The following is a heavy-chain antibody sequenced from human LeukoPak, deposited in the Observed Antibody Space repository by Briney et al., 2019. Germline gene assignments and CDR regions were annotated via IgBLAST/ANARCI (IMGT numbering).Heavy chain of an antibody. D-gene: IGHD2-8*01. CDR2: INPNSGGT. J-gene: IGHJ3*02. CDR3: ARVEALCTNGVCYSSGWLAPAFDI. V-gene: IGHV1-2*02. Sequence: GASVKVSCKASGYTFTGYYMHWVRQAPGQGLEWMGWINPNSGGTNYAQKFQGRVTMTRDTSISTAYMELSRLRSDDTAVYYCARVEALCTNGVCYSSGWLAPAFDIWGQGTMVTVSS. CDR1: GYTFTGYY.